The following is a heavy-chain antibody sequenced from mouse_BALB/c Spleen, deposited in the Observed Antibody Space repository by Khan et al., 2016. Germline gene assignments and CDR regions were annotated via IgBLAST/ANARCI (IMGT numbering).Heavy chain of an antibody. J-gene: IGHJ4*01. CDR1: GFSLTSYG. CDR2: IWAGGST. V-gene: IGHV2-9*02. CDR3: ASYGKRAIDY. Sequence: QVQLKESGPGLVAPSQSLSITCTVSGFSLTSYGVHWVRQPPGKGLEWLGVIWAGGSTNYNSALMSRPSISKDNSKSQVFLNMNSLQTDDTAMYYCASYGKRAIDYWGQGTSVTVSS. D-gene: IGHD2-1*01.